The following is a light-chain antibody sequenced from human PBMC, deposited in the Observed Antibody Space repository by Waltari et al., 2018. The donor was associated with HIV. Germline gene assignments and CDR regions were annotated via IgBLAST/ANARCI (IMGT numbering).Light chain of an antibody. V-gene: IGKV3-20*01. CDR3: QQYGSSSLT. CDR2: GAS. Sequence: DIVLTQSPGTLSLSPGERATLSCRASQSVSSNYLAWYQQKPGQAPRLLIYGASSRATGIPDRFSGSGSGTDVTLTISRLEPEDFAVYYCQQYGSSSLTFGGGTKVEIK. J-gene: IGKJ4*01. CDR1: QSVSSNY.